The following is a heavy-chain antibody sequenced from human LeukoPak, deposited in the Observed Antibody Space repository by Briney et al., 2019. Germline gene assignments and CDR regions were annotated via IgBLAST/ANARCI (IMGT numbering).Heavy chain of an antibody. Sequence: SETLSLTCTVSGGSISSGGYYWSWIRQHPGKGLEWIGYIYYSGSTYYNPSLKSRVTISVDTSKNQFSLKLGSVTAADTAVYYCARVGNTAMVYYFDYWGQGTLVTVSS. CDR1: GGSISSGGYY. CDR2: IYYSGST. CDR3: ARVGNTAMVYYFDY. V-gene: IGHV4-31*03. D-gene: IGHD5-18*01. J-gene: IGHJ4*02.